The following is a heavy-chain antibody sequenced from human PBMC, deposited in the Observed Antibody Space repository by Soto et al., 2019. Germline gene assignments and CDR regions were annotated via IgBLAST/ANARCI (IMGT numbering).Heavy chain of an antibody. Sequence: PGESLKISCKGSGYSFTSYWISWVSQMPGKGLEWMGRIDPSDSYTNYSPSFQGHVTISADKSVSTAYLQWSSLKASDTAMYYCARHTISIAAAGIDRVHMDVWGQGTTVTVSS. D-gene: IGHD6-13*01. J-gene: IGHJ6*02. CDR1: GYSFTSYW. CDR2: IDPSDSYT. CDR3: ARHTISIAAAGIDRVHMDV. V-gene: IGHV5-10-1*01.